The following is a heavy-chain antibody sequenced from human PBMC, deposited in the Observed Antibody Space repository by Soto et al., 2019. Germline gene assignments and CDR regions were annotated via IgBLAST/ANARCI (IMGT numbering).Heavy chain of an antibody. Sequence: ASVKVSCKASGYTFTGYYMHWVRQAPGQGLEWMGWINPNSGGTNYAQKFQGWVTMTRDTSISTAYMELSRLRSDDTAVCYCARGAARNYYYGMDVWGQGTTVTVSS. CDR1: GYTFTGYY. J-gene: IGHJ6*02. CDR3: ARGAARNYYYGMDV. CDR2: INPNSGGT. D-gene: IGHD6-6*01. V-gene: IGHV1-2*04.